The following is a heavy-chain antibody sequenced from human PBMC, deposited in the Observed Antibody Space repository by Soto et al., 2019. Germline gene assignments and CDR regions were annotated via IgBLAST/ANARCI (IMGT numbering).Heavy chain of an antibody. J-gene: IGHJ5*02. V-gene: IGHV4-39*01. CDR3: ATQEVGGSYVYTFDP. D-gene: IGHD1-26*01. CDR1: GGSITSSSYY. Sequence: SEILSLTCTVXGGSITSSSYYWGWIRQPPGKGLEWIGSIYYSGSTYYNPSLKSRVTISVDTSKNQFSLKLSSVTAADTAVYYCATQEVGGSYVYTFDPWGQGTLVTVSS. CDR2: IYYSGST.